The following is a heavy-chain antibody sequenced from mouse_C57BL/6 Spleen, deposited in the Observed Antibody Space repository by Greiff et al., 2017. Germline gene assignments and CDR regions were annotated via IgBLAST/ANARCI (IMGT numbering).Heavy chain of an antibody. CDR3: AREDGSSSYWYFDV. CDR2: ISYDGSN. Sequence: EVKLVESGPGLVKPSQSLSLTCSVTGYSITSGYYWNWIRQFPGNKLEWMGYISYDGSNNYNPSLKNRISITRDTSKNQFFLKLNSVTTEDTATYYCAREDGSSSYWYFDVWGTGTTVTVSS. CDR1: GYSITSGYY. J-gene: IGHJ1*03. V-gene: IGHV3-6*01. D-gene: IGHD1-1*01.